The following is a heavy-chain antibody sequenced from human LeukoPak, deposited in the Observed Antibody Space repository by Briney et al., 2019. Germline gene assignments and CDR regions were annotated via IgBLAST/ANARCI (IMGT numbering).Heavy chain of an antibody. CDR3: ARANRRTAAATGGYFDY. D-gene: IGHD6-13*01. Sequence: PGGSLRLSCAASGFIFSSYAMHWVRQAPAKGLEWVAVISNDGSNKYYADSVKGRFTVSRDNFRNTMYLQMNSLRVEDTAVYYCARANRRTAAATGGYFDYWGQGTLVPVSS. CDR1: GFIFSSYA. J-gene: IGHJ4*02. CDR2: ISNDGSNK. V-gene: IGHV3-30-3*01.